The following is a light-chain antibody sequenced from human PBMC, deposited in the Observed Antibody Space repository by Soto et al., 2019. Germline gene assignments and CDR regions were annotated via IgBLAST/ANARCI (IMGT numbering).Light chain of an antibody. CDR1: QSISSW. CDR2: DAS. CDR3: KQYNSYSWT. V-gene: IGKV1-5*01. Sequence: DIQMTQSPSTLSASVGDRVTITCRASQSISSWLAWYQQKPGKAPKLLIYDASSLESGVQSRFSGSGSGTEFTLTISSLQPDDFATYYCKQYNSYSWTFGQGTKLEIK. J-gene: IGKJ1*01.